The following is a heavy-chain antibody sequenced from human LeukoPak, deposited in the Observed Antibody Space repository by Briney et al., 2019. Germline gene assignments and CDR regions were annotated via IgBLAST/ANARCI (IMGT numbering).Heavy chain of an antibody. D-gene: IGHD6-13*01. V-gene: IGHV3-30*04. J-gene: IGHJ3*02. CDR2: ISYDGSNK. CDR3: ARDSVVFGSWYGAFDI. CDR1: GFTFSSYA. Sequence: GRSLRLSCAASGFTFSSYAMHWVRQAPGKGLEWVAVISYDGSNKYYADSVKGRFTISRDNSKNTLYLQMNSLRAEDTAVYYCARDSVVFGSWYGAFDIWVQGTMVTVSS.